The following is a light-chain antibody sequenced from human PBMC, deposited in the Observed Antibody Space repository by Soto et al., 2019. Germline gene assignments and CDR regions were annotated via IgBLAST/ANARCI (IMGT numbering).Light chain of an antibody. V-gene: IGKV1-39*01. CDR2: AAS. Sequence: DIQMTQSPSSLSASVGDRVTITCRASQSISSNLNWYQQKPGKAPKLLIYAASNLQSGVPSTFSGSGSGTDFTLTSSSLQPEDFATYYCQQSHSIPWTFGQGTKVDI. CDR3: QQSHSIPWT. J-gene: IGKJ1*01. CDR1: QSISSN.